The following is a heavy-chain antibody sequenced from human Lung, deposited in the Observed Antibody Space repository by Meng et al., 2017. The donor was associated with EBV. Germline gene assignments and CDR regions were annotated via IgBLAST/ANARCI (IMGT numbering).Heavy chain of an antibody. CDR3: ARGADEYGGNAFDF. J-gene: IGHJ4*02. CDR2: IYYSGIT. CDR1: GASISSAYNY. D-gene: IGHD4-23*01. V-gene: IGHV4-31*03. Sequence: VQLQESGPRLVEPSQTLSLICTVSGASISSAYNYWTWIRQRPGRGLEWIGYIYYSGITYYNPSLQSRLTISADTSKNQFSLMLTSLTAADTAVYYCARGADEYGGNAFDFWGQGALVTVSS.